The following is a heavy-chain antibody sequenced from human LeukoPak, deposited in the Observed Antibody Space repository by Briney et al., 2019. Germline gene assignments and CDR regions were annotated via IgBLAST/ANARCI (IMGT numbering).Heavy chain of an antibody. Sequence: PGGSLRLSCAASGFTFGSYGMHWVRQAPGKGLEWVAVISYDGSNKYYADSVKGRFTISRDNSKNTVSLHMNSLRPEDTTVYYCVKAVGATQRGYFDYWGQGTLVTVSS. J-gene: IGHJ4*02. V-gene: IGHV3-30*18. D-gene: IGHD1-26*01. CDR1: GFTFGSYG. CDR2: ISYDGSNK. CDR3: VKAVGATQRGYFDY.